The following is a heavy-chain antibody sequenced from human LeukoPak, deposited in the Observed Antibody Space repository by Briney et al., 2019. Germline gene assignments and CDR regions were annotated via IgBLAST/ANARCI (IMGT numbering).Heavy chain of an antibody. V-gene: IGHV4-39*01. D-gene: IGHD6-13*01. CDR3: ARHRDSSSWSMFIDY. J-gene: IGHJ4*02. CDR2: IYSGGST. CDR1: GGSISSSSYY. Sequence: PSETLSLTCTVSGGSISSSSYYWGWIRQPPGKGLEWIGSIYSGGSTYYNPSLKSRVTISVDTSKNQFSLKLSSGTAADTAVYYCARHRDSSSWSMFIDYWGQGTLVTVSS.